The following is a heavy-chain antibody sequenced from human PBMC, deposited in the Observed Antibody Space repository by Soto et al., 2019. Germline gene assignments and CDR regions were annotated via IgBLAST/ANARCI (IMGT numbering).Heavy chain of an antibody. J-gene: IGHJ4*02. CDR2: ISGSGGST. D-gene: IGHD3-10*01. Sequence: EVQLLESGGGLVQPGGSLRLSCAASGFTFSSYAMSWVRQAPGKGLEWVSAISGSGGSTYYADSVKGRFNISRDNSKNTLYLQMNSRRAEDTSVYYCAAAIYYGSGFFYFDYWGQGTLVTVAS. CDR1: GFTFSSYA. CDR3: AAAIYYGSGFFYFDY. V-gene: IGHV3-23*01.